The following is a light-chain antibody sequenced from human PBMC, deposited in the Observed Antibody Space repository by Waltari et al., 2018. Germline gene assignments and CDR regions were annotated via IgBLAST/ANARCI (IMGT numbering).Light chain of an antibody. CDR2: DVR. V-gene: IGLV2-14*03. CDR3: SSYTSSSTPE. Sequence: QSALTQPASVSGSPGQSITISCTGTSSDVGGYNYVSWYQQHPGKAPKLMIYDVRNRPSGVCNRFSGSKSGNTAALTISGLQAEDEADYYCSSYTSSSTPEFGGGTKLTVL. CDR1: SSDVGGYNY. J-gene: IGLJ2*01.